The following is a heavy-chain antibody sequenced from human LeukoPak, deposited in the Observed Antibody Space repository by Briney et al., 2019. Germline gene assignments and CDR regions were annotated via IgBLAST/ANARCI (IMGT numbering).Heavy chain of an antibody. CDR2: IYYSGST. CDR3: ARAPRGYSYDFDY. Sequence: SETLSLTCTVSGGSISSYYWSWIRQPPGKGLERIGYIYYSGSTDYNPSLKSRVTISVDASKNQFSLKLSSVTAADMAVHYCARAPRGYSYDFDYWGQGTLVTVSS. CDR1: GGSISSYY. J-gene: IGHJ4*02. V-gene: IGHV4-59*01. D-gene: IGHD5-18*01.